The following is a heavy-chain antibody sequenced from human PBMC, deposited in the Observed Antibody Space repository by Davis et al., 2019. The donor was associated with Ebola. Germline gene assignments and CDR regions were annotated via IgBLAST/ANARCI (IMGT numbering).Heavy chain of an antibody. D-gene: IGHD6-13*01. CDR3: ARFAPLIAAAGI. CDR1: VITFSSYA. V-gene: IGHV3-23*01. Sequence: GSLRLSCADSVITFSSYAMTWVRQAPGKGLEWVSAISGSGGSTYYADSVKGRFTISRDNAKNSLYLQMNSLRDEDTAVYYCARFAPLIAAAGIWGQGTLVTVSS. CDR2: ISGSGGST. J-gene: IGHJ4*02.